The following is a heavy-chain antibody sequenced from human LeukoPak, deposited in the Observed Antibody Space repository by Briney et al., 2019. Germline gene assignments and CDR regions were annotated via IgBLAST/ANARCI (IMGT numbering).Heavy chain of an antibody. Sequence: ASVKVSCKASGYTFTSYEINWVRQATGREVEWMGWMNPNSGNTGYAQKFQGRVTMTRNTSISTAYMELSSLRSKDTAVYYCARGRRWSEAARLRWFDPWGQGTLVTVS. CDR1: GYTFTSYE. V-gene: IGHV1-8*01. J-gene: IGHJ5*02. D-gene: IGHD6-6*01. CDR3: ARGRRWSEAARLRWFDP. CDR2: MNPNSGNT.